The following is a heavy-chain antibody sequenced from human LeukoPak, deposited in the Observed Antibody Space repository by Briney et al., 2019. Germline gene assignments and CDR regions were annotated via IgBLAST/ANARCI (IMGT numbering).Heavy chain of an antibody. CDR3: ARGDSSSWYGPYYYGMDA. J-gene: IGHJ6*02. CDR2: IIPIFGTA. V-gene: IGHV1-69*13. D-gene: IGHD6-13*01. CDR1: GGTFSSYA. Sequence: ASVKVSCKASGGTFSSYAISWVRQAPGQGLEWMGGIIPIFGTANYAQKFQGRVTITADESTSTAYMELSSLRSEDTAVYYCARGDSSSWYGPYYYGMDAGGQRTTVTVSS.